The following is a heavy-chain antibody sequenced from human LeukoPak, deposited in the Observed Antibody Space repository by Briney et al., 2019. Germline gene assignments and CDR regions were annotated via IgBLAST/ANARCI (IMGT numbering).Heavy chain of an antibody. V-gene: IGHV3-43*02. CDR2: ISGSGGST. Sequence: GGSLRLSCAASGLTFRSYAMNWVRQAPGKGLEWVSAISGSGGSTYYADSVKGRFTISRDNSKNSLYLQMNSLRTEDTALYYCAKDIGVGYCNGCLFDYWGQGTLVTVSS. J-gene: IGHJ4*02. CDR1: GLTFRSYA. CDR3: AKDIGVGYCNGCLFDY. D-gene: IGHD2-15*01.